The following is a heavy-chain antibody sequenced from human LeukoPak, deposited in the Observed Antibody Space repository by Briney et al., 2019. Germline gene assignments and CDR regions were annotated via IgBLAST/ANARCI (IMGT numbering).Heavy chain of an antibody. D-gene: IGHD4-23*01. Sequence: NPGGSLRLSCAASGFTFTDYTINWVRQAPGKGLEWVSSISTSSNIYYADSVKGRFTVSRDNAKNSVYLQTNSLRAEDTAVYYCARDPSYVGFDYWGQGTLVTASS. CDR2: ISTSSNI. J-gene: IGHJ4*02. CDR3: ARDPSYVGFDY. V-gene: IGHV3-69-1*01. CDR1: GFTFTDYT.